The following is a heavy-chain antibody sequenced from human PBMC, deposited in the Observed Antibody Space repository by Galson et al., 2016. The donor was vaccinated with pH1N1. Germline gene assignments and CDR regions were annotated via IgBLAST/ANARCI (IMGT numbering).Heavy chain of an antibody. V-gene: IGHV3-66*02. J-gene: IGHJ1*01. CDR2: IDSGGNS. D-gene: IGHD1-26*01. CDR3: ARPRIASPGALHH. Sequence: SLRLSCAASGLSVRNNYMNWVRQAPGKGLEWVPVIDSGGNSFYADSVKGRFTMSRDNSKNTVYLQMNSLTREDTAVYFCARPRIASPGALHHWGQGTRVTVSS. CDR1: GLSVRNNY.